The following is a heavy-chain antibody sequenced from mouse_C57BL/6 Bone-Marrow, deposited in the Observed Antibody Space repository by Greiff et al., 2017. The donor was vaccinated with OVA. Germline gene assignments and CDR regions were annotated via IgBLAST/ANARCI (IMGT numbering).Heavy chain of an antibody. J-gene: IGHJ1*03. CDR3: ARDRAETGWYFDV. CDR2: IWSGGST. V-gene: IGHV2-2*01. Sequence: QVQLQQSGPGLVQPSQSLSITCTVSGFSLTSYGVHWVRQSPGKGLEWLGVIWSGGSTDYNAAFISSLSISKDNSKSQVFFKMNSLQADDTAIYYCARDRAETGWYFDVWGTGTTVTVSS. D-gene: IGHD3-2*01. CDR1: GFSLTSYG.